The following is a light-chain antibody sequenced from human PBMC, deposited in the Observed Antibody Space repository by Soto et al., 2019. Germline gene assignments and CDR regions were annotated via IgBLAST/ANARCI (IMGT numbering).Light chain of an antibody. CDR1: QSVNSD. Sequence: EIVMTQSPATLSVSPGERATLSCRASQSVNSDLAWYQQKPGQAPRLLVYEGSSRATGIPARFSGSGSETEFTLTISSLQSEDFAVYYCQQYNNWPLTFGGGTKVEIK. CDR2: EGS. CDR3: QQYNNWPLT. J-gene: IGKJ4*01. V-gene: IGKV3-15*01.